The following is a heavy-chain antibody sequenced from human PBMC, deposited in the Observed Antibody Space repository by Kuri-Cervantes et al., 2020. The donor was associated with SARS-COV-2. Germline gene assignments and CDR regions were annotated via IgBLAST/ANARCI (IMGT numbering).Heavy chain of an antibody. J-gene: IGHJ6*02. D-gene: IGHD5-18*01. CDR1: GGSISSYY. Sequence: SETLSLTCTVSGGSISSYYWSWIRQPPGKGLEWIGYIYYSGSTNYNPSLKSRVTISVDTSKNQFSLKLSSVTAADTAVYYCARDTPPTYYYYGMDVWGQGTTVTVSS. CDR2: IYYSGST. V-gene: IGHV4-59*08. CDR3: ARDTPPTYYYYGMDV.